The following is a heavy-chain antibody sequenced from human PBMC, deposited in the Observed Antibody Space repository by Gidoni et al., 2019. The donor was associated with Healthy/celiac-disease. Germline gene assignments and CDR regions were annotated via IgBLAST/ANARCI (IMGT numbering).Heavy chain of an antibody. Sequence: EVQLLESGGGLVQPGGSLRLSCAASGFTFSSYAMSWVRQAPGQGLEWVSAMSGSGVSTYYEDSVKGRFTISRDNSKNTLYLQMNSLRAEDTAVYYCAKGTVVVVAATDYWGQGTLVTVSS. V-gene: IGHV3-23*01. D-gene: IGHD2-15*01. J-gene: IGHJ4*02. CDR2: MSGSGVST. CDR3: AKGTVVVVAATDY. CDR1: GFTFSSYA.